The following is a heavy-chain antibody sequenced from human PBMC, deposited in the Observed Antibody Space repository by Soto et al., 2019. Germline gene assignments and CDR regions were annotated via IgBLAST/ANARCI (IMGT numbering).Heavy chain of an antibody. CDR1: GDSVSNDY. V-gene: IGHV1-46*01. J-gene: IGHJ6*02. Sequence: ASVEVSCEASGDSVSNDYLHWVRQAPGEGFEWLGVISPFGGAKAYAQSFKGRVTVTMDKSSTTFYLELSSLRSDDTAVYYCAKGRGGKTVANFGMDVWGQGPTITVSS. CDR3: AKGRGGKTVANFGMDV. D-gene: IGHD3-16*01. CDR2: ISPFGGAK.